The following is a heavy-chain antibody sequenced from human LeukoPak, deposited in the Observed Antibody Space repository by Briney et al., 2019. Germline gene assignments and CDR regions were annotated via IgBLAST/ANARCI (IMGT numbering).Heavy chain of an antibody. J-gene: IGHJ4*02. V-gene: IGHV5-51*01. CDR2: IYPGDSDT. CDR3: AMDSSGYYYVTRNFDY. CDR1: GYSFTTYW. Sequence: GESLKISCKGSGYSFTTYWIAWVRQMPGKGLEWMGIIYPGDSDTRYSPSFQGQVTISADKSISTAYLQWSSLKASDTAMYYRAMDSSGYYYVTRNFDYWGQGTLVTVSS. D-gene: IGHD3-22*01.